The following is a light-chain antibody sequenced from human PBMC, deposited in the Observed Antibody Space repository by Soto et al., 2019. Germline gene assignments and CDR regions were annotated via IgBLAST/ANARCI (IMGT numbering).Light chain of an antibody. J-gene: IGKJ1*01. Sequence: ETVLTQSPATLSLSPGERATLSCRASQSISSYLAWYQQKPGQAPRLLIYDASNRATGIPARFSGSGSGTDFTLTISSLEPEDFATYYCQQSYSTPVTFGQGTKVDIK. CDR3: QQSYSTPVT. CDR2: DAS. V-gene: IGKV3-11*01. CDR1: QSISSY.